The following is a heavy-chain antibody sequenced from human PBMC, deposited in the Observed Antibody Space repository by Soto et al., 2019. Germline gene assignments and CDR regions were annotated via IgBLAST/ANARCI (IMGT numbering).Heavy chain of an antibody. J-gene: IGHJ6*02. CDR3: ARTYCTTTSCQAHGMDV. CDR2: LYYNTNN. Sequence: QVQLQESGPGLVKPSETLSLTCTVSGGSVNSGSYYWTWIRQPPGKGLEWIGYLYYNTNNNYNTSLKSRVTISVDTSKNQFSLKLSSVTAADTAGYYCARTYCTTTSCQAHGMDVWGQGTTVTVSS. V-gene: IGHV4-61*01. D-gene: IGHD2-2*01. CDR1: GGSVNSGSYY.